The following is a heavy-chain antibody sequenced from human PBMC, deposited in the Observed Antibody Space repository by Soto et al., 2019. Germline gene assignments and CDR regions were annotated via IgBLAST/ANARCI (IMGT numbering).Heavy chain of an antibody. V-gene: IGHV3-11*01. CDR2: ISSSGSTI. CDR3: ERVSDTAMVGGNYGMDV. CDR1: GFTFSDYY. J-gene: IGHJ6*02. Sequence: GGSLRLSCAASGFTFSDYYMSWIRQAPGKGLEWVSYISSSGSTIYYADSVKGRFTISRDNAKNSLYLQMNSLRAEDTAVYYCERVSDTAMVGGNYGMDVWGHGTTVPSH. D-gene: IGHD5-18*01.